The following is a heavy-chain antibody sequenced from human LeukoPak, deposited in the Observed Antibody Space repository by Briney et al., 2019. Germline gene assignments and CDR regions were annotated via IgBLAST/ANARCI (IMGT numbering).Heavy chain of an antibody. J-gene: IGHJ4*02. D-gene: IGHD2/OR15-2a*01. CDR1: GYTFTGYY. CDR3: ARDLANIEELHPLDY. CDR2: INPNSGGT. V-gene: IGHV1-2*02. Sequence: ASVKVSCKASGYTFTGYYMHWVRQAPGQGLEWMGWINPNSGGTNYAQKFQGRVTMTRDTSISTAYMELSRLRSDDTAVYYCARDLANIEELHPLDYWGQGTLVTVSS.